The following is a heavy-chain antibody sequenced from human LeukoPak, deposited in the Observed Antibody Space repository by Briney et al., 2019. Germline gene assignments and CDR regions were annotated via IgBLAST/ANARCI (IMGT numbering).Heavy chain of an antibody. CDR3: ARDNGSGSQTGYYYYGMDV. Sequence: SETLSLTCTVSGGSISSYYWSWIRQPPGKGLEWIGYIYYSGSTNYNPSLKSRVTISVDTSKNQFSLKLSSVTAADTAVYYCARDNGSGSQTGYYYYGMDVWGQGTTVTVSS. CDR2: IYYSGST. D-gene: IGHD3-10*01. CDR1: GGSISSYY. V-gene: IGHV4-59*01. J-gene: IGHJ6*02.